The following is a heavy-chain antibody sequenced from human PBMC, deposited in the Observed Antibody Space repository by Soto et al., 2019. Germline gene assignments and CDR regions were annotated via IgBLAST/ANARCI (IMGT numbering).Heavy chain of an antibody. V-gene: IGHV3-48*01. J-gene: IGHJ4*02. Sequence: XXXGXXRXXXAAXXFTFSRYSMXWXXQAPGXGLEWLSYISSSSSTIYYADSVKGRFTISRDNAXNXLXXQMSSLRAEDTGVYYCARASATGLSDYWGQGTLVTVSS. CDR2: ISSSSSTI. CDR1: XFTFSRYS. CDR3: ARASATGLSDY. D-gene: IGHD5-12*01.